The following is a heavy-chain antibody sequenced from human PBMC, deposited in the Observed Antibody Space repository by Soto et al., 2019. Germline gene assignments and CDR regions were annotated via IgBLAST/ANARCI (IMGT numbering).Heavy chain of an antibody. V-gene: IGHV1-8*01. CDR1: GYTFTSYD. Sequence: GASVKVSCKASGYTFTSYDINWVRQATGQGPEWMGWMNPNSGNTGYAQKFQGRVTMTRNTSISTAYMELSSLRSEDTAVYYCARGGSGSYFFYYYGMDVWGQGTTVTVSS. CDR3: ARGGSGSYFFYYYGMDV. J-gene: IGHJ6*02. CDR2: MNPNSGNT. D-gene: IGHD1-26*01.